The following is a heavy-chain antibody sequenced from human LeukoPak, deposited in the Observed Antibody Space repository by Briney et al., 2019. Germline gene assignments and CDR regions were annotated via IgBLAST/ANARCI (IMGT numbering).Heavy chain of an antibody. V-gene: IGHV1-18*04. CDR3: ARESVLLWFGDSDYFDY. Sequence: GASVKVSCKASGYTFTSYGISWVRQAPGQGREWMGWISAYNGNTNYAQKLQGRVTMTTDTSTSTAYMELRSLRSDDTAVYYCARESVLLWFGDSDYFDYWGQGTLVTVSS. CDR2: ISAYNGNT. CDR1: GYTFTSYG. J-gene: IGHJ4*02. D-gene: IGHD3-10*01.